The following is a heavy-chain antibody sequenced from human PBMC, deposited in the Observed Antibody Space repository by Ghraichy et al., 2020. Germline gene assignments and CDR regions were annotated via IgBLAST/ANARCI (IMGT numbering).Heavy chain of an antibody. V-gene: IGHV4-59*02. J-gene: IGHJ5*02. D-gene: IGHD2-2*01. CDR2: SFFSETT. CDR3: ARQSKGSCAGTSCPIDL. Sequence: ESLNISCTVSGGYVSSYYWSWLRQTPGKGLEWIGYSFFSETTHYNPSLQSRVTISIDTPKNRFSLKLSSVTAADTAIYYCARQSKGSCAGTSCPIDLWGQGTLVTVSS. CDR1: GGYVSSYY.